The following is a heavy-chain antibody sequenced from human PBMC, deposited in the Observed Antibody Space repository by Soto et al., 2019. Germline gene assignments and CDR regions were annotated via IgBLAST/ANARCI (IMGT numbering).Heavy chain of an antibody. V-gene: IGHV1-46*01. Sequence: ASVKVSCKAPRDTFTSYYINWVRQAPGQGLEWMGVINPHGGSTAYAQKFKGRVTLTRDTSASTVYMEVSSLTSEDTAMYYCARSSGGNFGIIIEGTNWFDPWGQGTLVTVSS. D-gene: IGHD1-26*01. CDR1: RDTFTSYY. J-gene: IGHJ5*02. CDR3: ARSSGGNFGIIIEGTNWFDP. CDR2: INPHGGST.